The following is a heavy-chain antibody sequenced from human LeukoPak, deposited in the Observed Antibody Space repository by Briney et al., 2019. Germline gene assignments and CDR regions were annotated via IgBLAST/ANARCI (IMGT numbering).Heavy chain of an antibody. V-gene: IGHV3-21*01. J-gene: IGHJ3*02. CDR3: ARDCPQSGYALDI. CDR2: ISSSSSYI. CDR1: GFTFSSYS. Sequence: GGSLRLSCAASGFTFSSYSMNWVRQAPGKGLEWVSSISSSSSYIYYADSVKGRFTISRDNAKNSLYLQMNSLRAEDTAVYYCARDCPQSGYALDIWGQGTMVTVSS. D-gene: IGHD3-10*01.